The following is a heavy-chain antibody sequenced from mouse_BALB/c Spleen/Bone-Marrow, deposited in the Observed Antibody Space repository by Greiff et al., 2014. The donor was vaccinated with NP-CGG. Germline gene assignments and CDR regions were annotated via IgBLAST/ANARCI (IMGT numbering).Heavy chain of an antibody. V-gene: IGHV1-9*01. Sequence: VQLQESGAELMKPGASVKISCKATGYTFSSYWIEWVKQRPGQGLEWIGEILPGSGSTNYNEKFKGKATFTADTSSNTAYMQVSSLTSEYSAVYYCARRGFTHVHFDVWGAGTTVTVSS. CDR1: GYTFSSYW. J-gene: IGHJ1*01. CDR2: ILPGSGST. CDR3: ARRGFTHVHFDV.